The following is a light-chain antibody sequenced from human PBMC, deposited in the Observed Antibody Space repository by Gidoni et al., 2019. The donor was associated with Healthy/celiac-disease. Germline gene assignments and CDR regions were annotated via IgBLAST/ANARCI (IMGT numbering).Light chain of an antibody. V-gene: IGKV1-5*03. CDR3: QQYNSYSWT. CDR1: QSISSW. J-gene: IGKJ1*01. CDR2: KAS. Sequence: DSQMTQSPSTLSASVGDRVTSTCRASQSISSWLAWYQQKPGKAPKLLIYKASSVESGVPSMFSGSGSGTEFTLTISSLQPDDFATYYCQQYNSYSWTFGQGTKVEIK.